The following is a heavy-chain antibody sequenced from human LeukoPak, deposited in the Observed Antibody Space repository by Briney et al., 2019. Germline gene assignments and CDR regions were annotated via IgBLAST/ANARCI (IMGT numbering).Heavy chain of an antibody. CDR2: IRYDGNNK. Sequence: GGSLRLSCAASGFTFSNYGMLWVRQAPGKGLEWVAFIRYDGNNKLYADSMKGRFTISRDNSKNTLYLHINSLRAEDTAVYYCVKDNPLDYWGQGTLVIVSS. V-gene: IGHV3-30*02. CDR3: VKDNPLDY. CDR1: GFTFSNYG. D-gene: IGHD1-14*01. J-gene: IGHJ4*02.